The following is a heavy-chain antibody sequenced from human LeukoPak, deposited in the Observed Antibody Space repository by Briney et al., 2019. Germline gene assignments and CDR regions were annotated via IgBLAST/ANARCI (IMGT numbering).Heavy chain of an antibody. CDR1: GGSLSSSSYY. J-gene: IGHJ4*02. D-gene: IGHD1-26*01. V-gene: IGHV4-39*07. CDR2: IYYSGST. CDR3: ARFNSGSYQHYFHC. Sequence: SETLSLTCTASGGSLSSSSYYWGWLRQPPGTGLEGLGSIYYSGSTYYNPSLKSRVTISIDTSKNQCSLKLSSVTAADTPVYYCARFNSGSYQHYFHCWGQGTLGTVSA.